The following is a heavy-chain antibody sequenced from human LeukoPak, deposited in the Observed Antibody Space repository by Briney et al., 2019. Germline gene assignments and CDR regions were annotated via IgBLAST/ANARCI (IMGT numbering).Heavy chain of an antibody. J-gene: IGHJ6*02. CDR2: IRYDGSNK. CDR1: GFTFSSYG. V-gene: IGHV3-30*02. CDR3: ARDRKHRLYYDSSGYSNYGMDV. Sequence: GGSLRLSCAASGFTFSSYGMHWVRQAPGKGLEWVAFIRYDGSNKYYADSVKGRFTISRDNSKNTLYLQMNSLRAEDTAVYYCARDRKHRLYYDSSGYSNYGMDVWGQGTTVTVSS. D-gene: IGHD3-22*01.